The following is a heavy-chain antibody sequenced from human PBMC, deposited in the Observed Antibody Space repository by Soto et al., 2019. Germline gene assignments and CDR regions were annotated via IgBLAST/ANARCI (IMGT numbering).Heavy chain of an antibody. CDR1: GGSISSGDYY. J-gene: IGHJ4*02. V-gene: IGHV4-30-4*01. CDR2: IHYSVIT. CDR3: ARLVYDSSGYRPG. D-gene: IGHD3-22*01. Sequence: SETLSLTCTVSGGSISSGDYYWSWIRQPPGKGLEWIAYIHYSVITYYNPSLKSRVTISVDTSKNQFSLKLSSVTAADTAVYYCARLVYDSSGYRPGWGQGTLVTVSS.